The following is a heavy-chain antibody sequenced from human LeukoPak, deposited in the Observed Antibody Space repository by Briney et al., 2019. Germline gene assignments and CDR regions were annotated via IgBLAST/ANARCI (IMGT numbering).Heavy chain of an antibody. CDR2: ISTSGDST. V-gene: IGHV3-23*01. D-gene: IGHD2-2*01. CDR1: GFTFNNYA. CDR3: ARARYCSSTSCLLDY. Sequence: GGSLRLSCAASGFTFNNYAMTWVRQAPGKGLEWVSTISTSGDSTYYADSVKGRFTISRDNSKNTLYLQMNSLTAEDTALHYCARARYCSSTSCLLDYWGQGTLVTVSS. J-gene: IGHJ4*02.